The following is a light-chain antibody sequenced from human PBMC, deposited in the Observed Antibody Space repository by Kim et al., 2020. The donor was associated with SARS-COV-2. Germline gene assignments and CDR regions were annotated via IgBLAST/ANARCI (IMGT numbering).Light chain of an antibody. J-gene: IGLJ2*01. V-gene: IGLV3-19*01. CDR3: NSRDSSGNGV. Sequence: ALGQPVWVACQGNSLRISSASGYQLKPVQTPVLVIYSKNSRPPGIPARLSGSRSGNTASLTITGGQAEDEDDYYCNSRDSSGNGVFGGGTQRTVL. CDR1: SLRISS. CDR2: SKN.